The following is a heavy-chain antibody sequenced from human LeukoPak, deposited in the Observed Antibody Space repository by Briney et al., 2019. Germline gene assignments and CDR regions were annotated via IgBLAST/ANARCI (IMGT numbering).Heavy chain of an antibody. V-gene: IGHV4-59*11. CDR1: GGSINGQY. CDR2: VYYSGSTDSGST. J-gene: IGHJ6*02. Sequence: SETLSLTCTVSGGSINGQYWSWIRQPPGKGLEWIGHVYYSGSTDSGSTDYNPSLKSRVTMSVDTSNNQFSLKLRSVTAADTALYYCARLSRIAAARAYSYHSMDVWGQGTTVTVSS. D-gene: IGHD6-13*01. CDR3: ARLSRIAAARAYSYHSMDV.